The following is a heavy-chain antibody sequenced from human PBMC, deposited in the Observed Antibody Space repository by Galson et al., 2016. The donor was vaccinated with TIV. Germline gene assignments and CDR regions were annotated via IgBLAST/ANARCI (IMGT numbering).Heavy chain of an antibody. Sequence: SVKVSCKASGYTFTSYDINWVRQATGQGLEWMGCMNPNSGNTDYAQKFRGRVTMTRNTSVRTAYMQLSSLRSEDTAVYYCSRSRDYGDYWGQGTLVTVSS. CDR3: SRSRDYGDY. D-gene: IGHD4-17*01. CDR2: MNPNSGNT. CDR1: GYTFTSYD. V-gene: IGHV1-8*02. J-gene: IGHJ4*02.